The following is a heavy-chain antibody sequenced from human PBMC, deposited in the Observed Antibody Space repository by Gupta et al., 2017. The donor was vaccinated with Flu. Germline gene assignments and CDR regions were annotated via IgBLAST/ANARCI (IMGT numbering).Heavy chain of an antibody. Sequence: QVQLQESGPGLVKPSQTLSLTCTVSGGSISSGSYYWSWIRQPAGKGLEWIGRIYTSGSTNYNPSLKSRVTISVDTSKNQFSLKLSSVTAADTAVYYCARDLGFGDDTGWFDPWGQGTLVTVSS. CDR3: ARDLGFGDDTGWFDP. D-gene: IGHD3-10*01. CDR1: GGSISSGSYY. CDR2: IYTSGST. V-gene: IGHV4-61*02. J-gene: IGHJ5*02.